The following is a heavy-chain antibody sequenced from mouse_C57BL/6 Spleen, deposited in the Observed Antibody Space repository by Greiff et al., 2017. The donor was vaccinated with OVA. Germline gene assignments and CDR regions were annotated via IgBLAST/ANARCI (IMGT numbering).Heavy chain of an antibody. V-gene: IGHV3-1*01. CDR2: ISYSGST. J-gene: IGHJ3*01. CDR1: GYSITSGYD. Sequence: EVKLLESGPGMVKPSQSLSLTCTVTGYSITSGYDWHWIRHFPGNKLEWMGYISYSGSTNYNPSLKSRISITHDTSKNHFFLKLNSVTTEDTATYYCAREAYYGSSYGWFAYWGQGTLVTVSA. D-gene: IGHD1-1*01. CDR3: AREAYYGSSYGWFAY.